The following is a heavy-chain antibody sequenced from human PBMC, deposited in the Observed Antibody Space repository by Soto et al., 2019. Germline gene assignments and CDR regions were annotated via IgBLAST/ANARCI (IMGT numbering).Heavy chain of an antibody. CDR1: GFTVSSNY. V-gene: IGHV3-53*01. J-gene: IGHJ5*02. Sequence: GGSLRLSCAASGFTVSSNYMSWVRQAPGKGLEWVSVIYSGGSTYYADSVKGRFTISRDNAKNTLYLQMNSLRAEDTAVYYCARVGDSSSWYYWFDPWGQGTLVTVSS. CDR2: IYSGGST. CDR3: ARVGDSSSWYYWFDP. D-gene: IGHD6-13*01.